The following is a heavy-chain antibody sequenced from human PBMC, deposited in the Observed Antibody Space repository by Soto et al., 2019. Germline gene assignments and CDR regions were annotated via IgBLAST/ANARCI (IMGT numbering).Heavy chain of an antibody. Sequence: QITLKESGPTLVRPTETLTLTCNFSGFSLTTIATAIRWIRQPPGKAMEWLALRYWDADNRYSPSLKNRLSIADDTSRCQVDLTLADVDPTDTATYYCGNRATLTVFGLVINNGIWFDPWGPGTLVSVCS. CDR2: RYWDADN. V-gene: IGHV2-5*02. CDR3: GNRATLTVFGLVINNGIWFDP. CDR1: GFSLTTIATA. D-gene: IGHD3-16*02. J-gene: IGHJ5*02.